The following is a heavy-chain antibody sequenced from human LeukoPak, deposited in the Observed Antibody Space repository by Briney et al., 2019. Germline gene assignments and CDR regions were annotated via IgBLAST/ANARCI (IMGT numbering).Heavy chain of an antibody. D-gene: IGHD3-3*01. CDR1: GGSFSGDY. J-gene: IGHJ6*03. V-gene: IGHV4-34*01. CDR2: INHSGST. Sequence: SETLSLTCAGYGGSFSGDYWSWIRQPPGKGLEWIGEINHSGSTNYNPSLKSRVTISVDTAKNQFSLKVSSVTAADTAVYYCARARRGGGAFWSGLYYYYMDVWGEGTTVTVSS. CDR3: ARARRGGGAFWSGLYYYYMDV.